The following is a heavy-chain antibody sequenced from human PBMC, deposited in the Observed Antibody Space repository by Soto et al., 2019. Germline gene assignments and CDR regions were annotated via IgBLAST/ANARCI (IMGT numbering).Heavy chain of an antibody. J-gene: IGHJ4*02. D-gene: IGHD5-18*01. V-gene: IGHV4-34*01. Sequence: SETLSLTCAVYGGSFSGYYWSWIRQPPGKGLEWIGEINHSGSTNYNPSLKSRVTISVDTSKNQFSLKLSSVTAADTAVYYCANVDTAMVIYWGQGTLVTVSS. CDR2: INHSGST. CDR1: GGSFSGYY. CDR3: ANVDTAMVIY.